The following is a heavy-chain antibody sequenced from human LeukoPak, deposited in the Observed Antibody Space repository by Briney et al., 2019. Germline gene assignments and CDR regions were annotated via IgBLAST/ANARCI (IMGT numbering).Heavy chain of an antibody. V-gene: IGHV3-74*01. Sequence: GGSLRLSCVGSGFMFSNYYMYWVRQAPGKGLVWVSRIKNAGIDTIYADSVKGRFTVSRDNAKNTVYLQMSSLRAEDTAVYYCARGGYGHSMDVWGEGTTVTVPS. CDR3: ARGGYGHSMDV. J-gene: IGHJ6*03. D-gene: IGHD3-10*01. CDR2: IKNAGIDT. CDR1: GFMFSNYY.